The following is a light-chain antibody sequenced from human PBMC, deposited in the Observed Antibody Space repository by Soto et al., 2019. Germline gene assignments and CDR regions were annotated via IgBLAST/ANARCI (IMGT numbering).Light chain of an antibody. V-gene: IGLV1-51*02. CDR1: TSNIGLND. Sequence: QSVLTQPPSVSAAPGQDVTISCSGSTSNIGLNDVAWYQQLPGTAPKLLLYENNKRPSGIPDRFSGSKSGTSATLGITGLQTGDEVDYYCGVWDTSLNGGLFGGGTKLTVL. CDR3: GVWDTSLNGGL. J-gene: IGLJ2*01. CDR2: ENN.